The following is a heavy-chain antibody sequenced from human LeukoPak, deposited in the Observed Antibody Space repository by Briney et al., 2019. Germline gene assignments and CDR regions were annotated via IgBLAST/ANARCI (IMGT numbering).Heavy chain of an antibody. D-gene: IGHD1/OR15-1a*01. J-gene: IGHJ6*04. CDR1: GFTFSSYA. CDR2: ISGSGGST. CDR3: AKNLGNKPYYYYSMDV. V-gene: IGHV3-23*01. Sequence: GGSLRLSCAASGFTFSSYAMSWVRQAPGKGLEWVSAISGSGGSTYYADSVKGRFTISRDNSKNTLYLQMNSLRAEDTAVYYCAKNLGNKPYYYYSMDVWGKGTTVTVSS.